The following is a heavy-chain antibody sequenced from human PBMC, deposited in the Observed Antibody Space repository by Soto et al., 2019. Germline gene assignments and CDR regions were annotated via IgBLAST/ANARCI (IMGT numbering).Heavy chain of an antibody. Sequence: QLQLQESGPGLVKPSETLSLTCTVSGGSISSSSYYWGWIRQPPGKGLEWIGSIYYSGSTYYNPSLKSRVTISVDTSKNQFSLKLSSVTAADTAVYYCARHRVERWLQHYYFDYWGQGTLVTVSS. D-gene: IGHD5-12*01. CDR3: ARHRVERWLQHYYFDY. J-gene: IGHJ4*02. V-gene: IGHV4-39*01. CDR2: IYYSGST. CDR1: GGSISSSSYY.